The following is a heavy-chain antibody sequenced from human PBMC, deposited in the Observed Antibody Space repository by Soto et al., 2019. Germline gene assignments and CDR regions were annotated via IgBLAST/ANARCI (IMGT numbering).Heavy chain of an antibody. D-gene: IGHD4-17*01. J-gene: IGHJ5*02. CDR3: ERQRATVTVGGGFDP. Sequence: SETLSLTCTVSGGSISSSSYYWGWIRQPPGKGLEWIGSIYYSGSTYYNPSLKSRVTISVDTSKNQFSLKLSSVTAADTAVYYCERQRATVTVGGGFDPWGQGTLVTVSS. CDR1: GGSISSSSYY. CDR2: IYYSGST. V-gene: IGHV4-39*01.